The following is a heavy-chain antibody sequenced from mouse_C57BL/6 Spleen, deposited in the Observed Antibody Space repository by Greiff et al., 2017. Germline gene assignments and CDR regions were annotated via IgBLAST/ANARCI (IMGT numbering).Heavy chain of an antibody. CDR3: GRSRDGYPYFDY. J-gene: IGHJ2*01. CDR2: INPSSGYT. D-gene: IGHD2-3*01. Sequence: QVQLQQSGAELAKPGASVKLSCKASGYTFTSYWMHWVKQRPGQGLEWIGYINPSSGYTKYNQKFKDKATLTADKSSSTAYMQLSSLTYEDSAVXYCGRSRDGYPYFDYWGQGTTLTVSS. CDR1: GYTFTSYW. V-gene: IGHV1-7*01.